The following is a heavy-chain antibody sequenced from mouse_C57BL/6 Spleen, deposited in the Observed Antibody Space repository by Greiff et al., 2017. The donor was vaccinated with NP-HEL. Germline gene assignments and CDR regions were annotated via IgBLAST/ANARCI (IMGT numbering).Heavy chain of an antibody. D-gene: IGHD1-1*01. V-gene: IGHV5-4*01. J-gene: IGHJ4*01. CDR2: ISDGGSYT. Sequence: EVKLVESGGGLVKPGGSLKLSCAASGFTFSSYAMSWVRQTPETRLEWVATISDGGSYTYYPANVKGRFTISRDNAKNNLYLQMRHLKSEDTAMYYCARDWTTVVAPYAMDYWGQGTSVTVSS. CDR3: ARDWTTVVAPYAMDY. CDR1: GFTFSSYA.